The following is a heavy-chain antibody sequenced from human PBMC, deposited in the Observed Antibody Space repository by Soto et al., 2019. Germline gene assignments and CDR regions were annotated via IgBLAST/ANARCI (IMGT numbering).Heavy chain of an antibody. V-gene: IGHV1-69*01. J-gene: IGHJ4*02. CDR1: VGTFSSYA. CDR2: IIPIFGTA. Sequence: SVKVSCEASVGTFSSYAISWVRQAPGQGLEWMGGIIPIFGTANYAQKFQGRVTITADESTSTAYMELSSLRSEDTAVYYCARDPTENYYDSSGQPNWGQGTLVTASS. CDR3: ARDPTENYYDSSGQPN. D-gene: IGHD3-22*01.